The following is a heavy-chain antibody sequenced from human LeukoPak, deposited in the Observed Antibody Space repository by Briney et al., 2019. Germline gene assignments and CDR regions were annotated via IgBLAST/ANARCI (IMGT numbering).Heavy chain of an antibody. CDR1: GFTFSSYW. D-gene: IGHD6-19*01. CDR2: INSDGSST. Sequence: GGSLRLSCAASGFTFSSYWMHWVRQAPGKGLVWVSRINSDGSSTSYADSVKGRFTISRDNAKNTLYLQMNSLRAEDTAVYYCARDASYSSGWYPTYYYYYGMGVWGQGTTVTVSS. J-gene: IGHJ6*02. V-gene: IGHV3-74*01. CDR3: ARDASYSSGWYPTYYYYYGMGV.